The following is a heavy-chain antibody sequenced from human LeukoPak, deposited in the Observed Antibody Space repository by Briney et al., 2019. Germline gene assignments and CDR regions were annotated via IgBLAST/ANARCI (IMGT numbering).Heavy chain of an antibody. V-gene: IGHV3-23*01. CDR1: GFTFSDYA. CDR3: AVAGPDY. D-gene: IGHD6-19*01. CDR2: IDDSGGST. Sequence: GGSLRLSCAASGFTFSDYAMNWVRQAPGKGLEWVSIIDDSGGSTYYADSVKGRFTISRDNSKNTLYLQMNSLRAEDTAVYYCAVAGPDYWGQGTLVTVSS. J-gene: IGHJ4*02.